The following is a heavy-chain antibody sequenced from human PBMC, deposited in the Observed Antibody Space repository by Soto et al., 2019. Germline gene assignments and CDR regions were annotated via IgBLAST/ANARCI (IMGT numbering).Heavy chain of an antibody. CDR3: AKVGTYYDFWSGAAPDAFDI. Sequence: GGSLRLSCAASGFTFSSYAMSWVRQAPGKGLEWVSAISGSGGSTYYADSVKGRFTISRDNYKNTLYLQMNSLRAEDTAVYYCAKVGTYYDFWSGAAPDAFDIWGQGTMVTVSS. CDR2: ISGSGGST. D-gene: IGHD3-3*01. J-gene: IGHJ3*02. V-gene: IGHV3-23*01. CDR1: GFTFSSYA.